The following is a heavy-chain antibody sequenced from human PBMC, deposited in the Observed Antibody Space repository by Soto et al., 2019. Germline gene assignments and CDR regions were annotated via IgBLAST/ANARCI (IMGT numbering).Heavy chain of an antibody. J-gene: IGHJ6*02. CDR1: GGSISSSSYY. CDR3: ARHIDYYGYYHDVMDV. V-gene: IGHV4-39*01. CDR2: IYYSGST. D-gene: IGHD3-10*01. Sequence: SETLSLTCTVSGGSISSSSYYWGWIRQPPGKGLEWIGSIYYSGSTYYNPSLKSRVTISVDTSKNQFSLKLSSVTAADTAVYYCARHIDYYGYYHDVMDVCGQGTTVTAS.